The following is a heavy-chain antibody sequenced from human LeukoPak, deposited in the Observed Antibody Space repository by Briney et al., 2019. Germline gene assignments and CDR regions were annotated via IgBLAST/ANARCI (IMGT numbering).Heavy chain of an antibody. D-gene: IGHD3-3*01. CDR3: ARDSYALRFLEWLFDP. CDR1: GFTFSSYA. J-gene: IGHJ5*02. Sequence: GRSLRLSCAASGFTFSSYAMHWVRQAPGKGLEWVAVISYDGSNKYYADSVKGRFTISRDNSKNTLYLQMNSLRAEDTAVYYCARDSYALRFLEWLFDPWGQGTLVTVSS. V-gene: IGHV3-30-3*01. CDR2: ISYDGSNK.